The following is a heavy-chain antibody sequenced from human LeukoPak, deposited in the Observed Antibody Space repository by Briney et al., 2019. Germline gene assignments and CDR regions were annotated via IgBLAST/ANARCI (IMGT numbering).Heavy chain of an antibody. Sequence: PGGSLRLSCAASGFTFSSYEMNWVRQAPGKGLEWVSYISSSGSAIYYADSVKGRFTISRDNAKNSLYLQMNSLRAEDTAVYYCARDIGQQLVLYYYYYMDVWGKGTTVTVSS. D-gene: IGHD6-13*01. CDR2: ISSSGSAI. V-gene: IGHV3-48*03. J-gene: IGHJ6*03. CDR3: ARDIGQQLVLYYYYYMDV. CDR1: GFTFSSYE.